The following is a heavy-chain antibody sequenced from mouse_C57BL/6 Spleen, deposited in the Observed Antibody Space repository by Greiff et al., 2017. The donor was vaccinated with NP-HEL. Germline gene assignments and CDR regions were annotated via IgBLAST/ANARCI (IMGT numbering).Heavy chain of an antibody. V-gene: IGHV5-6*01. J-gene: IGHJ2*01. CDR1: GFTFSSYG. CDR2: ISSGGSYT. Sequence: DVHLVESGGDLVKPGGSLKLSCAASGFTFSSYGMSWVRQTPDKRLEWVATISSGGSYTYYPDSVKGRFTISRDNAKNTLYLQMSSLKSEDTAMYYCARHEGIYDGYYFDYWGQGTTLTVSS. D-gene: IGHD2-3*01. CDR3: ARHEGIYDGYYFDY.